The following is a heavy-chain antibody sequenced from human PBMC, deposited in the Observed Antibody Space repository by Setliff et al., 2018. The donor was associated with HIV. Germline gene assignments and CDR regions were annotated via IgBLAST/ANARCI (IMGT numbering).Heavy chain of an antibody. CDR2: IYHSGGT. J-gene: IGHJ4*02. D-gene: IGHD3-22*01. CDR1: GGSISSSNW. V-gene: IGHV4-4*02. Sequence: LSLTCAVSGGSISSSNWWSWVRQPPGKGLEWIGEIYHSGGTNYNPSLKSRVTISLDKSKNHFSLELRSVTAADTAVYYCARDREYYYDNSGSPSFDYWGQGTLVTVSS. CDR3: ARDREYYYDNSGSPSFDY.